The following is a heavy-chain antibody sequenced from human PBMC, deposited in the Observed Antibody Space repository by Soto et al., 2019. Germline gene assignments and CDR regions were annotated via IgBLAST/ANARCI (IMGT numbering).Heavy chain of an antibody. J-gene: IGHJ2*01. CDR2: INYSGST. CDR3: ARVWTFHWYFDL. D-gene: IGHD1-1*01. V-gene: IGHV4-59*01. Sequence: QVQLQESGPGLVKPSETLSLTCTVSGGSISSYYWSWIRQPPGKGLEWIGYINYSGSTNHNPSLKSRVTTSVETSKNQFSLKLSSVTAADTAVYYCARVWTFHWYFDLWGRGTLVTVSS. CDR1: GGSISSYY.